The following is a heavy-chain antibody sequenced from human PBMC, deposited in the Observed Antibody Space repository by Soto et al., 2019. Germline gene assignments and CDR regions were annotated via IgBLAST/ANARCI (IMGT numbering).Heavy chain of an antibody. D-gene: IGHD3-22*01. Sequence: PSETLSLTCTVSGGSISSYYWSWIRQPPGKGLEWIGYIYYSGSTNYNPSLKSRVTISVDTSKNQFSLKLSSVTAADTAVYYCARDRSYYDSSGHSVYNWFDPWGQGTLVTVSS. CDR3: ARDRSYYDSSGHSVYNWFDP. CDR2: IYYSGST. J-gene: IGHJ5*02. V-gene: IGHV4-59*01. CDR1: GGSISSYY.